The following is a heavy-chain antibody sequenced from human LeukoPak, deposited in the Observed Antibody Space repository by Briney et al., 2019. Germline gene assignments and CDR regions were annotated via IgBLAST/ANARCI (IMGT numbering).Heavy chain of an antibody. CDR1: GGSFSSYF. CDR2: INHSGST. CDR3: ARGRVVVVITTAFSYYYGMDV. J-gene: IGHJ6*02. Sequence: SETLSLTCAVYGGSFSSYFWSWIRQPPEKGLEWIGEINHSGSTNYNASLKSRVTISVDTSKNQFSLKLSSVTAADTAVYYCARGRVVVVITTAFSYYYGMDVWGQGTTVTVSS. V-gene: IGHV4-34*01. D-gene: IGHD3-22*01.